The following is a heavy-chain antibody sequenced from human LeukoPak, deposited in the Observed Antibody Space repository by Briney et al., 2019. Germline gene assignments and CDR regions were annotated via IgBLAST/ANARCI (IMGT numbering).Heavy chain of an antibody. V-gene: IGHV3-48*01. D-gene: IGHD3-22*01. CDR2: TGSSSTTI. J-gene: IGHJ3*02. CDR3: AREAPYYYDSSGYYYLGDDAFDI. Sequence: AGGSLRLSCAASGFTLSSYSMNWVRQAPGKGLEWVSYTGSSSTTIYYADSVKGRFTTSRDNAKNSLYLQMNSLKAEDTAVYYCAREAPYYYDSSGYYYLGDDAFDIWGQGTMVTVSS. CDR1: GFTLSSYS.